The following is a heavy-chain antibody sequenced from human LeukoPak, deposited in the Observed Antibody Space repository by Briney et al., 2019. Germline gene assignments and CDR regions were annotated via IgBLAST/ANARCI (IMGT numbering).Heavy chain of an antibody. CDR2: ISGSGDNT. V-gene: IGHV3-23*01. CDR1: GFTFSTYV. Sequence: GGSRRLSCAASGFTFSTYVMSWVRQAPGKGLEWVSGISGSGDNTYYADSVKGRFTISRDSSKNTLYLQMNSLRAEDTAVYYCAKGSGYDTDFDYWGQGTLVSVSS. J-gene: IGHJ4*02. D-gene: IGHD5-12*01. CDR3: AKGSGYDTDFDY.